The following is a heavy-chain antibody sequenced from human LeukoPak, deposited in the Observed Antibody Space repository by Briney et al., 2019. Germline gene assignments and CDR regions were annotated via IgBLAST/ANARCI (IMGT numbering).Heavy chain of an antibody. V-gene: IGHV3-23*01. Sequence: GGSLRLSCVASGFIFSNYDMSWVRQAPARELEWVSSLRGDGETFYADSVKGRFTLSRDESRNTVYLHLNILRVEDTAIYYCAKASWVSTADAVLWGQGTVVTVT. CDR2: LRGDGET. J-gene: IGHJ4*02. CDR3: AKASWVSTADAVL. CDR1: GFIFSNYD. D-gene: IGHD3-16*01.